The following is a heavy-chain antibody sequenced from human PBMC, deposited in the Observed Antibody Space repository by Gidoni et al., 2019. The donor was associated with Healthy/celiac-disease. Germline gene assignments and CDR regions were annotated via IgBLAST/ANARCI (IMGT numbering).Heavy chain of an antibody. D-gene: IGHD3-3*01. CDR3: ARVGYDFWSGYLYYFDY. Sequence: QVQLQESGPGLVKPSETLSLTCTVSGGSISSYYWSWIRQPPGKGLEWIGYIYYSGSTNYNPSLKSRVTISVDTSKNQFSLKLSSVTAADTAVYYCARVGYDFWSGYLYYFDYWGQGTLVTVSS. V-gene: IGHV4-59*01. CDR2: IYYSGST. CDR1: GGSISSYY. J-gene: IGHJ4*02.